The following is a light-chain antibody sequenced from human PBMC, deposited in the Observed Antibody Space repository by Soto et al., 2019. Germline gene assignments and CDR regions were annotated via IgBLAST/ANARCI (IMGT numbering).Light chain of an antibody. CDR1: QSVSSY. V-gene: IGKV3-11*01. J-gene: IGKJ4*01. CDR2: DAS. CDR3: QQRSNWLLT. Sequence: ESVFTQSPATLSLSPGERAPLSCRASQSVSSYLAWYQQKPGQAPRLLIYDASNRATGIPARFSGSGSGTDFTLTISSLEPEDFAVYYCQQRSNWLLTVGGGTKVAI.